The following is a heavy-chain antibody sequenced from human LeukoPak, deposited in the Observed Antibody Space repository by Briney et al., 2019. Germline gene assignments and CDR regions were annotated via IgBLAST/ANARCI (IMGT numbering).Heavy chain of an antibody. CDR1: GYTFTSYG. V-gene: IGHV1-2*02. CDR2: INPNSGGT. CDR3: ARDRGIYIVATYSYDY. D-gene: IGHD5-12*01. Sequence: GASVKVSCKASGYTFTSYGISWVRQAPGQGLEWMGWINPNSGGTNYAQKFQGRVTMTRDTSISTAYMELSRLRSDDTAVYYCARDRGIYIVATYSYDYWGQGTLVTVSS. J-gene: IGHJ4*02.